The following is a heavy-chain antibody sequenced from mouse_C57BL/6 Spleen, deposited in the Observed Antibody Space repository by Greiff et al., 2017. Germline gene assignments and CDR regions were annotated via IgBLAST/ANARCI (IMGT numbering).Heavy chain of an antibody. Sequence: VQGVESGPGLVQPSQSLSITCTVSGFSLTSYGVHWVRQPPGKGLEWLGVLWSGGSTDYNAAFISRLSISKDNSKSQVFFKMNSLQADDTAIYYCAKKDGTARGYYAMDYWGQGTSVTVSS. CDR3: AKKDGTARGYYAMDY. CDR1: GFSLTSYG. D-gene: IGHD3-1*01. V-gene: IGHV2-4*01. J-gene: IGHJ4*01. CDR2: LWSGGST.